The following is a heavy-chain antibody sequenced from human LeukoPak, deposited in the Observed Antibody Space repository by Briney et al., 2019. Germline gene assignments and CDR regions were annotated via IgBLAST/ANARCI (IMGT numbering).Heavy chain of an antibody. CDR3: ARAVVTHGLNY. CDR1: GFTVSPHG. J-gene: IGHJ4*02. V-gene: IGHV3-30*02. D-gene: IGHD4-23*01. Sequence: GGSLRLSCAASGFTVSPHGMHWLRQAPGKGLEWVTFIRFDGSNAYYTDSVKGRFTISRDNSKNTLYLQMNSLTTEDTAVYYCARAVVTHGLNYWGQGTLVTVSS. CDR2: IRFDGSNA.